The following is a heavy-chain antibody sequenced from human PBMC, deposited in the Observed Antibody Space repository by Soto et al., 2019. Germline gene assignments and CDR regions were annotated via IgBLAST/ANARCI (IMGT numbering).Heavy chain of an antibody. CDR2: IYYSGST. Sequence: PSETLSLTCTVSGGSISSGDYYWSWIRQPPGKGLEWIGYIYYSGSTYYNPSLKSRVTISVDTSKNQFSLKLSSVTAADTAVYYCASQRITMVRGVIGDWFDLWGQGTLVTVSS. D-gene: IGHD3-10*01. J-gene: IGHJ5*02. CDR3: ASQRITMVRGVIGDWFDL. CDR1: GGSISSGDYY. V-gene: IGHV4-30-4*01.